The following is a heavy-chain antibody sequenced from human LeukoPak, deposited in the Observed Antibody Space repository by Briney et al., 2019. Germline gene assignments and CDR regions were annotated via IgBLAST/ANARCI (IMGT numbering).Heavy chain of an antibody. CDR1: GFSFSNYA. Sequence: GGSLRLSCAASGFSFSNYAMTWVRQAPGKGLEWISVIGASGGGIQYADSVMGRVTISRDNSKNTLYLQIYSLSVADTAIYYCARFRETGGYETSGREFDPWGQGTLVTVSS. J-gene: IGHJ5*02. CDR3: ARFRETGGYETSGREFDP. CDR2: IGASGGGI. V-gene: IGHV3-23*01. D-gene: IGHD3-22*01.